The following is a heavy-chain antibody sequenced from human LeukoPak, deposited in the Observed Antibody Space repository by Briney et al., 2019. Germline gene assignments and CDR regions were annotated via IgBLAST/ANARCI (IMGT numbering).Heavy chain of an antibody. CDR1: GYTFTSYG. Sequence: ASVKVSCKASGYTFTSYGISWVRQAPGQGLEWMGWISAYNGNTNYAQKLQGRVTMTTDTSTSTAYMELRSLGSDDTAVYYCARDKTTDDAFDIWGQGTMVTVSS. D-gene: IGHD4-17*01. CDR2: ISAYNGNT. V-gene: IGHV1-18*01. CDR3: ARDKTTDDAFDI. J-gene: IGHJ3*02.